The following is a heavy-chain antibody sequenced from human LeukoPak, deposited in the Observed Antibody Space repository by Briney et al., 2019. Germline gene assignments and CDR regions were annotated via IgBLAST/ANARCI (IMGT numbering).Heavy chain of an antibody. CDR3: AKDAAPRNSLWDYFDY. V-gene: IGHV3-23*01. CDR1: GFSFDIHA. D-gene: IGHD6-25*01. CDR2: NGWSDDT. J-gene: IGHJ4*02. Sequence: GGSLRLSCAASGFSFDIHAMPWVRPAPGEGREWVAVNGWSDDTHYPDSVEGRLAVSRDDSTTTLSLPMNCLRPDHSAIYDCAKDAAPRNSLWDYFDYWGQGTLVTVSS.